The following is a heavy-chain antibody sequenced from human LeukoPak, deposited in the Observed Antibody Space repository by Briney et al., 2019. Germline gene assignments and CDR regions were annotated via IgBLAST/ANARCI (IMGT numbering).Heavy chain of an antibody. J-gene: IGHJ4*02. V-gene: IGHV4-59*01. D-gene: IGHD5-18*01. CDR1: GGSISSYY. Sequence: PSETLSLTCTVSGGSISSYYWSWIRQPPGKGLEWIGYIYYSGSTNYNPSLKSRVTISVDTSKNQFSLKLSSVTVADTAVYYCARSVQSYGRTHFDYWGQGTLVTVSS. CDR2: IYYSGST. CDR3: ARSVQSYGRTHFDY.